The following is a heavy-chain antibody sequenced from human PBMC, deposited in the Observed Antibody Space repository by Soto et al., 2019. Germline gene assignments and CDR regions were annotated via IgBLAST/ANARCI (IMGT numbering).Heavy chain of an antibody. Sequence: PVGSLRLSCAASGFTFSRYTMHWVRQAPGKGLEWMAFISDDGNNKYYADSVKGQFTISRDNSKNTLYLQMNSLRTEDTAVYYCARVHSSSYHYFDYWGQGTLVTVSS. CDR2: ISDDGNNK. CDR3: ARVHSSSYHYFDY. V-gene: IGHV3-30-3*01. CDR1: GFTFSRYT. D-gene: IGHD6-13*01. J-gene: IGHJ4*02.